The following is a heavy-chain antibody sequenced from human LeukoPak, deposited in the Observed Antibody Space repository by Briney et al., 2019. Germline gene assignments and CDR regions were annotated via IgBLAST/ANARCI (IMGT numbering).Heavy chain of an antibody. Sequence: PSETLSLTCAVYGESFSGYFWTWISQPPGKGLEWIGSIYYSGSTYYNPSLKSRVTISVDTSKNQFSLKLSSVTAADTAVYYCASNPPVLRFLEWLPGRFDPWGQGTLVTVSS. J-gene: IGHJ5*02. CDR3: ASNPPVLRFLEWLPGRFDP. CDR2: IYYSGST. V-gene: IGHV4-34*01. CDR1: GESFSGYF. D-gene: IGHD3-3*01.